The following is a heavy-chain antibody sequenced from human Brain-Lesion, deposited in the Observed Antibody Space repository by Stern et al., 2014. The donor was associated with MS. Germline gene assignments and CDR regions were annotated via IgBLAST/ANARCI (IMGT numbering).Heavy chain of an antibody. Sequence: VQLLESGPGLVKPSGTLSLTCAVSGGSISSSNWWSWVRQSPGKGLEWIGESDHSGSTIYNPSLKSRVPVSVAKSKNRFSLNLRSVPAADTAVYFCARFPASRPHVFDSWGQGTLVTVSS. D-gene: IGHD6-13*01. CDR1: GGSISSSNW. CDR2: SDHSGST. CDR3: ARFPASRPHVFDS. J-gene: IGHJ4*02. V-gene: IGHV4-4*02.